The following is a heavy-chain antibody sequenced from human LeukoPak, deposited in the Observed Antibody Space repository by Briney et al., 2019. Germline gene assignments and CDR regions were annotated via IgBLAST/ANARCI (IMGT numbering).Heavy chain of an antibody. Sequence: ASVKVSCKASGYTFTNYDISWVRQAPGQGLEWMGWISGYNGNTNYAQKLQGRVTMTTDTSTSTAYMELRSLRSDDTAVYYCARAETSGWFYFDYWGQRTLVTVSS. V-gene: IGHV1-18*01. CDR3: ARAETSGWFYFDY. D-gene: IGHD6-19*01. CDR1: GYTFTNYD. J-gene: IGHJ4*02. CDR2: ISGYNGNT.